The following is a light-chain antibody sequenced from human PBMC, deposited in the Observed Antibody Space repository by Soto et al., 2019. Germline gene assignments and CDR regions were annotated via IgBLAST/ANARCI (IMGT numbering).Light chain of an antibody. CDR2: QAS. CDR3: QQYNLTSLS. J-gene: IGKJ4*01. Sequence: DIQMTQSPSTLSASIGDRVTITCRASQNISSWLSWYQQKPGKAPNLLIYQASILESGVPSRFSGSGSGTEFRLTVSSLQPDDFATFYCQQYNLTSLSFGGGTKVEIK. V-gene: IGKV1-5*03. CDR1: QNISSW.